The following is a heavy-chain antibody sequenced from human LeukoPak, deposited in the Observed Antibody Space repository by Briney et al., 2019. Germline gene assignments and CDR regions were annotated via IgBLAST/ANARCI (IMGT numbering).Heavy chain of an antibody. CDR3: ARQRGWSRVFDY. D-gene: IGHD6-19*01. CDR1: GGSFSGYY. J-gene: IGHJ4*02. V-gene: IGHV4-34*01. Sequence: SETLSLTCAVYGGSFSGYYWSWIRQPPGKGLEWIGEINHSGSTNYNPSLKSRVTISVDTSKNQFSLKLSSVTAADTAVYYCARQRGWSRVFDYWGQGTLVTVSS. CDR2: INHSGST.